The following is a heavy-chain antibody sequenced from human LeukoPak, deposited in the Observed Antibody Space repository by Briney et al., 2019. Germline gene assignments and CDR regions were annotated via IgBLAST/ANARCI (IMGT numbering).Heavy chain of an antibody. CDR2: IYPRDGST. CDR1: GYTFTYNY. Sequence: ASVKVSCTASGYTFTYNYLHWVRRAPGQGLEWMGMIYPRDGSTSYAQNFQGRVTVTRDTSTTTVHMELRGLRSEDTAVYYCARDQEGFDYWGQGTVVTVSS. J-gene: IGHJ4*02. CDR3: ARDQEGFDY. V-gene: IGHV1-46*01.